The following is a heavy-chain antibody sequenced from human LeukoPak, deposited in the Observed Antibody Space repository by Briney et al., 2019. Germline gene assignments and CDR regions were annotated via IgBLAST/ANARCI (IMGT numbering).Heavy chain of an antibody. D-gene: IGHD3-9*01. CDR2: IYLGRTT. J-gene: IGHJ4*02. V-gene: IGHV4-38-2*02. CDR1: GFSISSGYY. Sequence: SETLSLTCTVTGFSISSGYYWGWIRQPPGKGLEWIGSIYLGRTTDHNPSLKSQVTISIDTSKNQFSLRLTSVTAADTAVYYCARGEDILTGFSTPLFDYWGQGTLLTVSS. CDR3: ARGEDILTGFSTPLFDY.